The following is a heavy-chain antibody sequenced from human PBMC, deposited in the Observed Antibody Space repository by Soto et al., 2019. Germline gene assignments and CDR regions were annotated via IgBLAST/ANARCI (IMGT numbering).Heavy chain of an antibody. Sequence: AASVKVSCKASGYTFTGYYMYWVRQAPGQGLEWMGRINPNGGATNYAQKFQGRVTMTRDTSIKTAYMELSGLKSDDTAVYYCARVWVGASIDGMDVWGLGTTVTVSS. V-gene: IGHV1-2*06. CDR2: INPNGGAT. CDR3: ARVWVGASIDGMDV. J-gene: IGHJ6*02. CDR1: GYTFTGYY. D-gene: IGHD1-26*01.